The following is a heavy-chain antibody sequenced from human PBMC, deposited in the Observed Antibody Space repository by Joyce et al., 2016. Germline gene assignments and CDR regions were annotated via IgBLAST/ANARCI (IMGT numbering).Heavy chain of an antibody. J-gene: IGHJ3*02. D-gene: IGHD3-16*02. V-gene: IGHV3-23*01. CDR3: AKALSPYYDYIWGSYLDAFDI. Sequence: EVQLLESGGGLVQPGGSLRLSCAASGFTFSSYAMSWVRQAPGKGLEWGSAISGSGTSTYYADSVKGRFTISRDNSKNTLYLQMNSLRAEDTAVYYCAKALSPYYDYIWGSYLDAFDIWGQGTMVTVSS. CDR1: GFTFSSYA. CDR2: ISGSGTST.